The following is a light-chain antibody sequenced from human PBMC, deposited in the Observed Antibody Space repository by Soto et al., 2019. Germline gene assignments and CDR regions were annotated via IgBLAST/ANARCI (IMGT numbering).Light chain of an antibody. J-gene: IGLJ1*01. Sequence: QSVLTQPASVSGSPGQSIAISCTGLRTDVDGYDYVSLYQQHPAQAPQLIIYDVSNRPSGVSHRFSGSKSGDTASLTISGLQAEDEADSYCTSYTSSTPFSVFGTGTEVTVL. CDR3: TSYTSSTPFSV. CDR2: DVS. V-gene: IGLV2-14*03. CDR1: RTDVDGYDY.